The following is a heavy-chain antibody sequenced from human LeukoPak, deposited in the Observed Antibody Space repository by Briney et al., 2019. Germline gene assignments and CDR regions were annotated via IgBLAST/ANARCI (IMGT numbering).Heavy chain of an antibody. CDR2: IKSKTDGGTT. Sequence: GGSLRLSCAASGFTFSNAWMSWVRQAPGKGLEWVGRIKSKTDGGTTDYAAPVKGRFTISRDDSKNTLYLQMNSLKTEDTAVYYCTTYPLWFGELSDDAFDIWGQGTMVTVSS. CDR1: GFTFSNAW. V-gene: IGHV3-15*01. D-gene: IGHD3-10*01. J-gene: IGHJ3*02. CDR3: TTYPLWFGELSDDAFDI.